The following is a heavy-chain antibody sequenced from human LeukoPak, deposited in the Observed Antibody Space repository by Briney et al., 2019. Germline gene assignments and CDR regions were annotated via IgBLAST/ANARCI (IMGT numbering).Heavy chain of an antibody. D-gene: IGHD3-22*01. CDR1: YESISSSSHY. J-gene: IGHJ5*02. CDR2: IDSGRNI. V-gene: IGHV4-39*01. Sequence: SETLSLTCTVSYESISSSSHYWGWIRRPPGKGLEWIGSIDSGRNIHSNPSLDGQDTISVDTSKNQFSLKLSSVTAADTAVYYCARTKYYFDSSDYFFFDPWGQGILVIVSS. CDR3: ARTKYYFDSSDYFFFDP.